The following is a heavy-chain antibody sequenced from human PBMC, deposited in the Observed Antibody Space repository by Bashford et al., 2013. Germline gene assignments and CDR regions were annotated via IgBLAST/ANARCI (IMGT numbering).Heavy chain of an antibody. CDR3: ARDEAARPVDNWFDP. J-gene: IGHJ5*02. D-gene: IGHD6-6*01. V-gene: IGHV1-18*01. CDR1: GYTFTSYG. CDR2: ISAYNGNT. Sequence: VASVKVSCKASGYTFTSYGISWVRQAPGQGLEWMGWISAYNGNTNYAQKLQGRVTMTTDTSTSTAYMELRSLRSDDTAVYYCARDEAARPVDNWFDPWGQGTLVTVSS.